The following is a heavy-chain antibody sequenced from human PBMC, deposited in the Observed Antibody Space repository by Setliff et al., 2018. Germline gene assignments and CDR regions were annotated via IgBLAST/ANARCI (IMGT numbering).Heavy chain of an antibody. V-gene: IGHV4-39*02. CDR3: ARGLNSDSWTFAY. CDR2: IDYTGNT. Sequence: SETLSLTCTASGGSISTDHYYWGWIRQPPGKGLEWIGSIDYTGNTYNNPSLKSRVTISVDTSKNHFSLTLSSVTAADTAIYYCARGLNSDSWTFAYWGQGSLVTVSS. CDR1: GGSISTDHYY. D-gene: IGHD2-15*01. J-gene: IGHJ4*02.